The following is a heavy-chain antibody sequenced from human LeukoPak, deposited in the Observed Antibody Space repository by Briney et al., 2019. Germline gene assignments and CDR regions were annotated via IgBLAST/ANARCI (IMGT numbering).Heavy chain of an antibody. V-gene: IGHV3-7*01. CDR2: IKEDATES. CDR1: GFTFSSYW. CDR3: ARQDYYHSWFDP. D-gene: IGHD3-22*01. Sequence: GGSLRLSCAASGFTFSSYWMTWIRQAPGKGLEWVAHIKEDATESRSADSVKGRFTISRDNTKNSLYLQMNSLRAEDTAVYYCARQDYYHSWFDPWGQGTLVTVSS. J-gene: IGHJ5*02.